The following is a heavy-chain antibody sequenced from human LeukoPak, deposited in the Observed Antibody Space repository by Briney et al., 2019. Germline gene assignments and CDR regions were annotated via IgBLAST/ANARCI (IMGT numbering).Heavy chain of an antibody. J-gene: IGHJ6*02. D-gene: IGHD2-2*01. CDR3: ARMSCSSTSCYGYYYYGMDV. CDR2: ISSSSSYI. V-gene: IGHV3-21*01. Sequence: GGSLRLSCAASGFTFSSYSMNWVRQAPGKGLEWVSSISSSSSYIYYADSVKGRFTISRDNAKNSLYLQMNSLRAEDTAVYYCARMSCSSTSCYGYYYYGMDVWGQGTLVTVSS. CDR1: GFTFSSYS.